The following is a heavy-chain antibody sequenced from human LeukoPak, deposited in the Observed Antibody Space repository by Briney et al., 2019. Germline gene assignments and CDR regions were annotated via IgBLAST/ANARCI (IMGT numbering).Heavy chain of an antibody. J-gene: IGHJ4*02. CDR1: GFTLRSYT. D-gene: IGHD5-18*01. V-gene: IGHV3-21*01. CDR2: IGISSNKI. Sequence: GGSLRLSCAASGFTLRSYTMNWVRQAPGKGLEWVSSIGISSNKIYYADSVKGRFIISRDNAKNSVYLQMNSLRAEDTAVYYCARGSGYSYGSFDYWGQGTLVTVSS. CDR3: ARGSGYSYGSFDY.